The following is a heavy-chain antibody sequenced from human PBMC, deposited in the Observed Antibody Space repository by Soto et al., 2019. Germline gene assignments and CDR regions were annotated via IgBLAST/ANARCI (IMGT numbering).Heavy chain of an antibody. Sequence: SETLSLTCTVSGGSVSSGSYYLSWIRHPPGKGLEWIGYLYYSWSTNYNPSLKSRVTISVDTSKNQLSLKLSSVTAADTAVYYCARTMVGARAGYLDYLGRGTLVTVSS. CDR3: ARTMVGARAGYLDY. CDR1: GGSVSSGSYY. J-gene: IGHJ4*02. CDR2: LYYSWST. D-gene: IGHD1-26*01. V-gene: IGHV4-61*01.